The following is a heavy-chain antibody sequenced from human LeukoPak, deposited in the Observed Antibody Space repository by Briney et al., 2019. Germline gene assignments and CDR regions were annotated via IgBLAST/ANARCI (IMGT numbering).Heavy chain of an antibody. D-gene: IGHD3-10*01. CDR1: GGSIRDYY. CDR3: ARRGYYGSGSYLFWFDP. Sequence: SETLSLTCTVSGGSIRDYYWSWIRQPAGKGLEWIGRIYSSGNTNYNPSLKSRITMSVDTSKNQFSLKLSSVTAADTAVYYCARRGYYGSGSYLFWFDPWGQGTLVTVSS. CDR2: IYSSGNT. J-gene: IGHJ5*02. V-gene: IGHV4-4*07.